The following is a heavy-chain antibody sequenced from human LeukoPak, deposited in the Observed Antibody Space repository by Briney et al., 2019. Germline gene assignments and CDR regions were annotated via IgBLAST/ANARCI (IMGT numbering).Heavy chain of an antibody. V-gene: IGHV3-23*01. CDR3: AKGSGWSFYYYYGMDV. D-gene: IGHD6-19*01. J-gene: IGHJ6*02. Sequence: GGSLRLSCAASGFTFSSYAMSWVRQAPGKGLEWVSAMSGSGDNSYYADSVKGRFTISRDNSKNTLYLQMNSLRAEDTAVYYCAKGSGWSFYYYYGMDVWGQGTTVTVSS. CDR2: MSGSGDNS. CDR1: GFTFSSYA.